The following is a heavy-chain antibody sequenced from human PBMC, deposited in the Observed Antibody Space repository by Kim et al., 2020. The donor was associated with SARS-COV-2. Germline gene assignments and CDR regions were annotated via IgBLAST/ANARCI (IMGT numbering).Heavy chain of an antibody. CDR2: INAGNGNT. Sequence: ASVKVSCKASGYTFTSYAMHWVRQAPGQRLEWMGWINAGNGNTKYSQKFQGRVTITRDTSASTAYMELSSLRSEDTAVYYCAGDQGIYCSSTSCRYGMDVGGQGTTVTVSS. V-gene: IGHV1-3*01. D-gene: IGHD2-2*01. J-gene: IGHJ6*02. CDR3: AGDQGIYCSSTSCRYGMDV. CDR1: GYTFTSYA.